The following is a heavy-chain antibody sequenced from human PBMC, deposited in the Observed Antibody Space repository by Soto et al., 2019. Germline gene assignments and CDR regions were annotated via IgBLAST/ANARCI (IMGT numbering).Heavy chain of an antibody. CDR1: GYTFTRNG. CDR3: VIAPDRKRWASRDV. V-gene: IGHV1-18*01. CDR2: ISPKSGNI. D-gene: IGHD1-26*01. J-gene: IGHJ6*04. Sequence: QVHLVQSGAEVKKPGASVNVSCKTSGYTFTRNGISWVRQAPGQGLEWMGWISPKSGNIKYAQKFQGRVIMTTDTPTSTASTRPTSLTSDATPINYCVIAPDRKRWASRDVWGAANTVSVPS.